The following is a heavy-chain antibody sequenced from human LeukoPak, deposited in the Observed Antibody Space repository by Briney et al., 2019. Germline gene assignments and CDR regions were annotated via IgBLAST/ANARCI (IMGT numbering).Heavy chain of an antibody. D-gene: IGHD3-10*01. J-gene: IGHJ5*02. CDR2: MNPDSGST. CDR1: GYTFNRYD. CDR3: VRGRTYYYGSRSYFDA. Sequence: APVKVSCKTSGYTFNRYDINWVRQATGQGLEWMGWMNPDSGSTGYAQKFQDRLSMTRETAARTAYMELSTLRSEDTAVYYCVRGRTYYYGSRSYFDAWGQGTLVTVSS. V-gene: IGHV1-8*01.